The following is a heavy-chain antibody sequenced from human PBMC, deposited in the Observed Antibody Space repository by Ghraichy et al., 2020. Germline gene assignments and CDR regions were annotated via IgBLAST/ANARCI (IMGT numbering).Heavy chain of an antibody. CDR3: ARGGRGAQYYFDY. Sequence: SVKVSCKASGGTLSNYAISWVRQAPGQGLEWMGGIIPIFGTANYGQKFQDRVTITADESTSTAYMELSSLKSEDTAMYYCARGGRGAQYYFDYWGQGTLVTVSS. CDR2: IIPIFGTA. V-gene: IGHV1-69*13. CDR1: GGTLSNYA. J-gene: IGHJ4*02.